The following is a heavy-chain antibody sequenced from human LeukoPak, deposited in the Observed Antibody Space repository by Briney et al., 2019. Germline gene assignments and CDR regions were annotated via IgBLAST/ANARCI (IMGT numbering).Heavy chain of an antibody. V-gene: IGHV4-59*01. CDR2: IYYSGST. Sequence: SETLSLTCTVSGGSISSYYWSWIRQPPGKGLEWIGYIYYSGSTNHNPSLKSRVTISVDTSKNQFSLKLSSVTAADTAVYYCARAGTGSFDYWGQGTLVTVSS. CDR1: GGSISSYY. J-gene: IGHJ4*02. CDR3: ARAGTGSFDY. D-gene: IGHD1-14*01.